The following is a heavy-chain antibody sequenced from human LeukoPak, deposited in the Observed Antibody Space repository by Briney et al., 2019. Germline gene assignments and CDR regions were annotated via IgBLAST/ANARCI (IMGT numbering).Heavy chain of an antibody. Sequence: WASVKVSCKASGGTFSSYAISWVRQAPGQGLEWMGGIIPIFGTANYAQKFQGRVTITADESTSTAYMELSSLRSEDTAVYYCARDLDYGVYADYWGQGTLVTVSS. D-gene: IGHD4-17*01. CDR3: ARDLDYGVYADY. CDR2: IIPIFGTA. CDR1: GGTFSSYA. J-gene: IGHJ4*02. V-gene: IGHV1-69*13.